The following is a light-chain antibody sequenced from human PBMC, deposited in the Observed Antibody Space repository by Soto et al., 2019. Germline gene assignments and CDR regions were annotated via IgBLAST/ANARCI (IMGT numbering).Light chain of an antibody. CDR1: SSDIGGYDY. Sequence: QSVLTQPASVSGSPGQSITISCTGTSSDIGGYDYVSWYQQRPGKAPKLMIYEVRYRPSGVSNRSSGSKSGNTASLTISGLQAEDEAVYYCCSYTRTSNHYLFGSGIRSPS. CDR3: CSYTRTSNHYL. CDR2: EVR. J-gene: IGLJ1*01. V-gene: IGLV2-14*01.